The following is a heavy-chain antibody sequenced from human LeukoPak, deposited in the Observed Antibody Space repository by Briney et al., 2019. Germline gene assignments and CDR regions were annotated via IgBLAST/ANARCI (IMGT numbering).Heavy chain of an antibody. J-gene: IGHJ5*02. CDR3: ARDLGGSGSYSWFDP. CDR2: IYYTGGT. CDR1: GGSISPFY. Sequence: SETLSLTCTVSGGSISPFYWNWIRQPPGKGLEWIGYIYYTGGTSYSPSLNSRATISVDTSKNQFSLKLSSVTAANTAVYYCARDLGGSGSYSWFDPWGQGTLVTVSS. D-gene: IGHD3-10*01. V-gene: IGHV4-59*01.